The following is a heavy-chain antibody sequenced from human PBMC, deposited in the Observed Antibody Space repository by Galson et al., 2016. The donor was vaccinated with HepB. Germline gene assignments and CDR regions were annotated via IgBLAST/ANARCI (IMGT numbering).Heavy chain of an antibody. CDR1: GYIFTSYH. CDR3: ARELPNGLHFDY. CDR2: LYGPSGDT. Sequence: SVKVSCKASGYIFTSYHMHWVRQAPGQRPEWMGILYGPSGDTSYAPKFQGRTTISRDTSTTTVYMELRTPTSDDTGVYFCARELPNGLHFDYWGQGSLVTVSS. D-gene: IGHD2-8*01. J-gene: IGHJ4*02. V-gene: IGHV1-46*01.